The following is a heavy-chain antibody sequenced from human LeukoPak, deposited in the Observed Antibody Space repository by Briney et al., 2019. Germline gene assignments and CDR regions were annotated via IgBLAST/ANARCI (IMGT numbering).Heavy chain of an antibody. J-gene: IGHJ3*02. D-gene: IGHD3-3*01. CDR3: ARGFLGDAFDI. CDR2: VGTVGDP. V-gene: IGHV3-13*05. CDR1: GFTFSRYD. Sequence: TGGSLRLSCVASGFTFSRYDMHWVRQATGKGLEWVSAVGTVGDPYYPGSVKGRFTISRENAKNSLYLQMNSLRAGDTAVYYCARGFLGDAFDIGGQGTMVTVSS.